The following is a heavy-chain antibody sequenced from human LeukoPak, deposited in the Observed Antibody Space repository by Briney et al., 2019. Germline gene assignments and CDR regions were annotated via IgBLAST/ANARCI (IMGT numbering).Heavy chain of an antibody. CDR2: INHSGST. CDR3: ARGETGYSSSWYGY. J-gene: IGHJ4*02. CDR1: GGSFSGYY. D-gene: IGHD6-13*01. V-gene: IGHV4-34*01. Sequence: SETLSLTCAVYGGSFSGYYWSWIRQPPGKGLEWIGEINHSGSTNYNPSLKSRDTISVDTSKNQFSLKLSSVTAADTAVYYCARGETGYSSSWYGYWGQGTLVTVSS.